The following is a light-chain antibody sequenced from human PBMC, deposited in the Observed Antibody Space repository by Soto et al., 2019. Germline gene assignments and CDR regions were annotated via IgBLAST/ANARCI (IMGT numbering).Light chain of an antibody. V-gene: IGKV3-20*01. Sequence: EIVLTQSLATLSLSPGERATLSCRASQSVNNYLAWYQQKPGQAPRLLIYGASSRATGIPDRFSGSGSGTDFTLTISRLEPEDFAVYYCQQYGSSPWTFGQGTKVDIK. J-gene: IGKJ1*01. CDR2: GAS. CDR3: QQYGSSPWT. CDR1: QSVNNY.